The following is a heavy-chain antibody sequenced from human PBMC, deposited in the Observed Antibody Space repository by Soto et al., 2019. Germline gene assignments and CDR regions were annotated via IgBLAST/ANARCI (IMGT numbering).Heavy chain of an antibody. Sequence: SVKVSCKASGFTFTSSAVQWVRQARGQRLEWIGWIGVGSGNRHYAQKFQERVTITRDMPTNTAYMELSSLRSEDTAVYYCADLGVNFDHWGQGTLVTVSS. V-gene: IGHV1-58*01. D-gene: IGHD2-8*01. J-gene: IGHJ4*02. CDR2: IGVGSGNR. CDR3: ADLGVNFDH. CDR1: GFTFTSSA.